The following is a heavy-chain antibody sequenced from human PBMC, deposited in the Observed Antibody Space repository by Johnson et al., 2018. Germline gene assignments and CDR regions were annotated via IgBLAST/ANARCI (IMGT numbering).Heavy chain of an antibody. J-gene: IGHJ6*02. CDR1: GGSISSSSYY. CDR3: ARGCEYRSSSINWNDVQYYYYGMDV. Sequence: QVQLQESGPGLVKXSETLSLXCPVSGGSISSSSYYWGWIRQPPGKGLEWMGSIYYSGSTYSHPALKSRVPISVDTYKNQFSLKLNPVTPADTAVYYGARGCEYRSSSINWNDVQYYYYGMDVWGQGTTVTVSS. CDR2: IYYSGST. V-gene: IGHV4-39*01. D-gene: IGHD6-6*01.